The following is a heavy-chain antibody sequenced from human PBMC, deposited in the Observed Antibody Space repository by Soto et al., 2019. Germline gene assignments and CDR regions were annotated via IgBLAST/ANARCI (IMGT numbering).Heavy chain of an antibody. CDR3: ARDLLDHDYGDYLGYYYYGMDV. CDR1: GFTFSSYE. V-gene: IGHV3-48*03. Sequence: EVQLVESGGGLVQPGGSLRLSCAASGFTFSSYEMNWVRQAPGKGLEWVSYISSSGSTIYYADSVKGRFTISRDNVKNSLYLQMNSLRAEDTAVYYCARDLLDHDYGDYLGYYYYGMDVWGQGTTVTVSS. CDR2: ISSSGSTI. D-gene: IGHD4-17*01. J-gene: IGHJ6*02.